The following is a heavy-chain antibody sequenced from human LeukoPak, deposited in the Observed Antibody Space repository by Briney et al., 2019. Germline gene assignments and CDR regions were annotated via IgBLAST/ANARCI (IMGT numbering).Heavy chain of an antibody. CDR3: AREGPAYCSSTSCYELGFDP. CDR1: GGTFSSYT. V-gene: IGHV1-69*04. D-gene: IGHD2-2*01. CDR2: IIPILGIA. Sequence: SVKVSFKASGGTFSSYTISWVRQAPGQGREWMGRIIPILGIANYAQKFQGRVTITADKSTSTAYMELSSLRSEDTAVYYCAREGPAYCSSTSCYELGFDPWGQGTLVTVSS. J-gene: IGHJ5*02.